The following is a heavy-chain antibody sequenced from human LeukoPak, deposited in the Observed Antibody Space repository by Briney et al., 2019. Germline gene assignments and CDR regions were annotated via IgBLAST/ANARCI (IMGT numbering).Heavy chain of an antibody. J-gene: IGHJ6*03. D-gene: IGHD2-2*01. V-gene: IGHV4-4*09. Sequence: SETLSLTCTVSGDSINDYYWSWIRQPPGEGLEWIGYIYSSVSTNYNPSLKSRVTISIDTSKSQFSLKLTSVTAADTGVYYCAKKRCSGNTCSRVAQLNYRDVWGKGTTVTVSS. CDR2: IYSSVST. CDR3: AKKRCSGNTCSRVAQLNYRDV. CDR1: GDSINDYY.